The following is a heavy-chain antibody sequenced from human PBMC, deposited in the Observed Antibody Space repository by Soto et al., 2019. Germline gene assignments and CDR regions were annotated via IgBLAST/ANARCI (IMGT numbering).Heavy chain of an antibody. D-gene: IGHD5-18*01. V-gene: IGHV3-33*01. J-gene: IGHJ5*02. CDR1: GFTFSSYG. CDR2: IWYDGSNK. Sequence: PGGSLRLSCAASGFTFSSYGMHWVRQAPGKGLEWVAVIWYDGSNKYYADSVKGRFTISRDNSKNTLYLQMNSLRAEDTAVYYCATDEGYPNWFDPWGQGTLVTVSS. CDR3: ATDEGYPNWFDP.